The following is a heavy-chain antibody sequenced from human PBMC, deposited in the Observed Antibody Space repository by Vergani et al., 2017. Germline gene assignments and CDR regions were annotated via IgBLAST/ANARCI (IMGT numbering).Heavy chain of an antibody. CDR3: ARDSPPSWGYYFDY. J-gene: IGHJ4*02. Sequence: EVQLVESGGGLVQPGGSLRLSCAASGFTFSSYWMSWVRQAPGKGLEWVANIKQDGSEKYYVDSVKGRFTISRDNAKNSLYLQMNSLRAEDTAVYYCARDSPPSWGYYFDYWGQGTLVTVSS. CDR1: GFTFSSYW. D-gene: IGHD3-16*01. V-gene: IGHV3-7*01. CDR2: IKQDGSEK.